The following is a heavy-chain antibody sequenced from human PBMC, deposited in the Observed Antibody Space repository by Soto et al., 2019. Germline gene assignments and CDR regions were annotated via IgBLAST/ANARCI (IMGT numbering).Heavy chain of an antibody. J-gene: IGHJ5*02. CDR2: INHSGST. D-gene: IGHD2-2*01. CDR1: GGSFSGYY. V-gene: IGHV4-34*01. Sequence: SETLSLTCAVYGGSFSGYYWSWIRQPPGKGLEWIGEINHSGSTNYNPSLKSRVTITVDTSKNQFSLKLSSVTAADTAVYYCARGWDIVVVRADDNWFDPWGQGTLVTVSS. CDR3: ARGWDIVVVRADDNWFDP.